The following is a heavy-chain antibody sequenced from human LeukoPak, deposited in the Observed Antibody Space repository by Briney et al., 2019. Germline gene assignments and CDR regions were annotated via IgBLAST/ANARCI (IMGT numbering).Heavy chain of an antibody. CDR1: GFTFSSYS. Sequence: GGSLRLSCAASGFTFSSYSMNWVRQAPGKGLEWVSSISSSSSYIYYADSVKGRFTISRDNAKNSLYLQMNSLRAEDTAVYYCARVAAGPCYFDYWGQGTLVTVSS. J-gene: IGHJ4*02. CDR3: ARVAAGPCYFDY. CDR2: ISSSSSYI. V-gene: IGHV3-21*01. D-gene: IGHD6-13*01.